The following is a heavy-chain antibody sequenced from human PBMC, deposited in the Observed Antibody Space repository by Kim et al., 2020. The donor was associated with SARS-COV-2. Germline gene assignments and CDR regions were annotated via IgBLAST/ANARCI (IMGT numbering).Heavy chain of an antibody. CDR3: ARGGDGDNSGDFDY. CDR1: GSTYKNYA. D-gene: IGHD2-21*02. J-gene: IGHJ4*02. V-gene: IGHV1-69*04. Sequence: ASVKVSCKASGSTYKNYALSWVRQAPGHGLEWIGRIIPILDVRNYAQNFQGRVTISADKSTGTAYMELRRLTSEDTAIYFCARGGDGDNSGDFDYWGQGTLVTVSS. CDR2: IIPILDVR.